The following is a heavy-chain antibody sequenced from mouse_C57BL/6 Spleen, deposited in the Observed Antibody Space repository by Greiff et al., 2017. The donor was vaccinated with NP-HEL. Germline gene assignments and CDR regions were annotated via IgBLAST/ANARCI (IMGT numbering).Heavy chain of an antibody. CDR2: IYPGSGST. Sequence: QVQLQQPGAELVKPGASVKMSCKASGYTFTSYWITWVKQRPGQGLEWIGDIYPGSGSTNYNEKFESKATLTVDTSSSTAYMQLSSLTSEDSAVYYCALDSSGYDYFGYWGQGTTLTVSS. J-gene: IGHJ2*01. CDR1: GYTFTSYW. V-gene: IGHV1-55*01. D-gene: IGHD3-2*02. CDR3: ALDSSGYDYFGY.